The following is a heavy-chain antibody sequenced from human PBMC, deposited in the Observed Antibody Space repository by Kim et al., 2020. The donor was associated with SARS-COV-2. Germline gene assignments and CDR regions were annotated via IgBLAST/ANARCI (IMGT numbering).Heavy chain of an antibody. CDR3: ARESVTGTDAFDI. J-gene: IGHJ3*02. CDR2: ISDSGSTT. Sequence: GGSLRLSCVPSGFTFSSYEINWVRQAPGKGLEWVSYISDSGSTTYYADSVKGRFTISRDNVKNSLFLQMNSLRAEDTAVYYCARESVTGTDAFDIWGQGTLVTVSS. D-gene: IGHD6-19*01. CDR1: GFTFSSYE. V-gene: IGHV3-48*03.